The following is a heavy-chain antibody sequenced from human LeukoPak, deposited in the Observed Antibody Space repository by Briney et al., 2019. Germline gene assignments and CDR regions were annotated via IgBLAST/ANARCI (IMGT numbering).Heavy chain of an antibody. CDR3: ARELGSYSSSSQGDF. CDR1: GFTFGSYG. Sequence: GGSLRLSCAASGFTFGSYGMHWVRQAPGKGLEWVANIQQDGSEKYYVDSVKGRFTISRDNAKKSLYLQMNSLRAEDTAVYYCARELGSYSSSSQGDFWGRETLVTVSS. V-gene: IGHV3-7*01. CDR2: IQQDGSEK. D-gene: IGHD6-6*01. J-gene: IGHJ4*02.